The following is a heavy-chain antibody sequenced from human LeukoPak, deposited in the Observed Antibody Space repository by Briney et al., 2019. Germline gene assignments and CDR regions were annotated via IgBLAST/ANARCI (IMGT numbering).Heavy chain of an antibody. J-gene: IGHJ4*02. CDR3: ARQGGDTMIRGVIDY. CDR2: IYPGDLDT. D-gene: IGHD3-10*01. Sequence: GESLKISCRVSGYRFISYWIGWVRQMPGKGLEWMGIIYPGDLDTRYSPSFQGQVITSADKSISTAYLQWNSLKASDSAIYYCARQGGDTMIRGVIDYWGQGSLVTVSS. V-gene: IGHV5-51*01. CDR1: GYRFISYW.